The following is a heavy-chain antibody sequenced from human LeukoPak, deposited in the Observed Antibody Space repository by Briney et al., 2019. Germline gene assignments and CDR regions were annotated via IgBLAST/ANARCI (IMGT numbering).Heavy chain of an antibody. CDR2: ISGSGGST. Sequence: GGSLRLSCAASGFTFSSYAMSWVRQAPGKGLEWVSAISGSGGSTYYADSVKGRFTISRDDSKNTLYLQMNSLRAEDTGVYYCARGLRGYTYGLDYWGQGTLVAVSS. D-gene: IGHD5-18*01. CDR3: ARGLRGYTYGLDY. V-gene: IGHV3-23*01. J-gene: IGHJ4*02. CDR1: GFTFSSYA.